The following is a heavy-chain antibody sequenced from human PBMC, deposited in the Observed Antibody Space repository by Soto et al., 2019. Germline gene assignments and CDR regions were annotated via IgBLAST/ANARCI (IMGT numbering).Heavy chain of an antibody. J-gene: IGHJ6*02. V-gene: IGHV3-13*05. Sequence: GGSLRLSCAASAFTLSAYDMHWVRQPNGKGLEWVSALGAADDPYYLGSVKGRFTISRENAKNSLYLQMNNLRAGDTAVYYCARAYSGRMPRRADYYYAMDVWGQGTTVTVSS. CDR3: ARAYSGRMPRRADYYYAMDV. CDR2: LGAADDP. CDR1: AFTLSAYD. D-gene: IGHD2-15*01.